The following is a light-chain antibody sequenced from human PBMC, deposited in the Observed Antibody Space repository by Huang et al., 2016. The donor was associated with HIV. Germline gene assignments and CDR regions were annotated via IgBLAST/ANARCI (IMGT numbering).Light chain of an antibody. V-gene: IGKV3D-15*01. Sequence: VMTQSPASLSASPGARVTRSCRASQGVRTNLAWNQQKPGQAPTLLMFGASTRATGTPPRFSGSGSGTDFTLTITILQSSDSAIYYCQQYNDWPPLTFGGGTKVEI. CDR3: QQYNDWPPLT. CDR1: QGVRTN. CDR2: GAS. J-gene: IGKJ4*01.